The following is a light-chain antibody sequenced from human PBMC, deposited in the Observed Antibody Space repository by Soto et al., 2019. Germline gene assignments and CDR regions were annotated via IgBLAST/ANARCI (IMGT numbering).Light chain of an antibody. CDR3: AAWDDSLNGPR. CDR1: SSNIGSHT. J-gene: IGLJ2*01. CDR2: NRN. Sequence: QSVLTQPPSASGTPGQRITISCSGSSSNIGSHTVNWYQQLPGATPKVLIYNRNERPSGVPDRFSGSKSDSSASLAISSLQPEDEAHYYCAAWDDSLNGPRFGGGTKLTVL. V-gene: IGLV1-44*01.